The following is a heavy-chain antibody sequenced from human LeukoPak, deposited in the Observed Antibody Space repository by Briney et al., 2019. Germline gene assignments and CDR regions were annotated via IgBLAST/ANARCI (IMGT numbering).Heavy chain of an antibody. CDR2: ISWNSGSI. Sequence: GGSLRLSCAASGFTFDDYAMHWVRQAPGKGLEWVSGISWNSGSIGYADSVKGRFTISRDNAKNSLYLQMNSLRAEDTALYYCAKDITMVRGGTFDYWGQGTLSPSPQ. CDR1: GFTFDDYA. V-gene: IGHV3-9*01. CDR3: AKDITMVRGGTFDY. D-gene: IGHD3-10*01. J-gene: IGHJ4*02.